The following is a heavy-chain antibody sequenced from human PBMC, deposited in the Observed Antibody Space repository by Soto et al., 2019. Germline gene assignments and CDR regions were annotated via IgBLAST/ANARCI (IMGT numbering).Heavy chain of an antibody. CDR3: ARYRTKVPVAFDV. Sequence: QVQLVQSGAEVKKPGASVQVSCKASGLAFPIDDIIWVRQTIGQGLEFMGWMNPSGRNTGYTQKFQGRAPVTWNTPTNTAYMDLSGLRSEDTAVYYCARYRTKVPVAFDVWGQGTMVTVSS. CDR1: GLAFPIDD. CDR2: MNPSGRNT. J-gene: IGHJ3*01. V-gene: IGHV1-8*01. D-gene: IGHD3-16*02.